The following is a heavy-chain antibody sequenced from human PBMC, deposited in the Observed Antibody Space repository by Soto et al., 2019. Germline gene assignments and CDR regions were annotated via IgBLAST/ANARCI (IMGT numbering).Heavy chain of an antibody. CDR2: IYYSGST. V-gene: IGHV4-61*01. Sequence: SETLSLTCTVSGGSVSSGSYYWSWIRQPPGKGLEWIGYIYYSGSTNYNPSLKSRVTISVDTSKNQFSLKLSSVTAADTAVYYCARDREGGWSDYYYGMDVWGQGTTVTVSS. CDR3: ARDREGGWSDYYYGMDV. D-gene: IGHD6-19*01. CDR1: GGSVSSGSYY. J-gene: IGHJ6*02.